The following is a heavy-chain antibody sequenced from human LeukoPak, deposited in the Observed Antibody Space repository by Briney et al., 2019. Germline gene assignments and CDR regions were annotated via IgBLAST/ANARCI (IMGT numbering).Heavy chain of an antibody. J-gene: IGHJ4*02. CDR1: GGSFSGYY. CDR2: INHSGST. Sequence: SETLSLTCAVYGGSFSGYYWSWIRQPPGKGLEWIGEINHSGSTNYNPSLKSRVTISVDTSKNQFSLKLSSVTAADTAVYYCASNGHYYYDSSGYYYYWGQGTLVTVSS. D-gene: IGHD3-22*01. CDR3: ASNGHYYYDSSGYYYY. V-gene: IGHV4-34*01.